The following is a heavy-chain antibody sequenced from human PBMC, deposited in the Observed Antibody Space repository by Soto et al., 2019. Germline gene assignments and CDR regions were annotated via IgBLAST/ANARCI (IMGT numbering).Heavy chain of an antibody. D-gene: IGHD4-17*01. Sequence: QVQLVQSGAEVKKPGASVKVSCKASGYTFTSYGISWVRQAPGQGLEWMGWISAYNGNTNYAQKLQGRVTMTTDTSTSTAYMELRSLSSDDTAVYYCARSYGDQLLGYYYGMDVWGQGTTVTVSS. V-gene: IGHV1-18*01. CDR2: ISAYNGNT. CDR3: ARSYGDQLLGYYYGMDV. J-gene: IGHJ6*02. CDR1: GYTFTSYG.